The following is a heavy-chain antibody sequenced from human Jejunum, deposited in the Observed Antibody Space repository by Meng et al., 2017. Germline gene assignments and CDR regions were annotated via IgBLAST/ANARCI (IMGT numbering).Heavy chain of an antibody. V-gene: IGHV3-11*01. Sequence: GGSLRLSCAASGFNFSDYQMSWVRQVPGKGLEWVSCIGYGGSRIYYAPSVGGRFTFSRENAKNSLYLQMNSLRLEDTAVYYCARGCTRPDFWGQGTLVTVSS. D-gene: IGHD2-2*01. CDR3: ARGCTRPDF. J-gene: IGHJ4*02. CDR1: GFNFSDYQ. CDR2: IGYGGSRI.